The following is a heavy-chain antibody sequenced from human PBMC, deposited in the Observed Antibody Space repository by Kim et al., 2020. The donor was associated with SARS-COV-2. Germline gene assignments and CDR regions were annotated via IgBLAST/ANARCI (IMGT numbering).Heavy chain of an antibody. CDR2: INPNSGGT. CDR3: ASPVLGGYSYGWEKGNWFDP. J-gene: IGHJ5*02. D-gene: IGHD5-18*01. V-gene: IGHV1-2*02. Sequence: ASVKVSCKASGYTFTGYYMHWVRQAPGQGLEWMGWINPNSGGTNYVQKFQGRVTMTRDTSISTAYMELSRLRSDDTAVYYCASPVLGGYSYGWEKGNWFDPWGQGTLVTVSS. CDR1: GYTFTGYY.